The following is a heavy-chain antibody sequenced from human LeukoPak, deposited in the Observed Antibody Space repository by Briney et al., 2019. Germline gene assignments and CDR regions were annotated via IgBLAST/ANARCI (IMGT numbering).Heavy chain of an antibody. J-gene: IGHJ4*02. CDR1: GFTFSSYA. D-gene: IGHD6-13*01. CDR3: AKGSGYSSSWYSWSY. Sequence: GGSLRLSCAASGFTFSSYAMSWVRQAPGKGLEWASAISGSGGSTYYADSVKGRFTISRDNSKNTLYLQMNSLRAEDTAVYYCAKGSGYSSSWYSWSYWGQGTLVTVSS. CDR2: ISGSGGST. V-gene: IGHV3-23*01.